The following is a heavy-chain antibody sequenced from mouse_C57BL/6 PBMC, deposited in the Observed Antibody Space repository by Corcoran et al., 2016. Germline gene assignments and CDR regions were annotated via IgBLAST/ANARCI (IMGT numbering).Heavy chain of an antibody. V-gene: IGHV9-3*01. CDR3: ARMGNYGRSNYFDY. D-gene: IGHD1-1*01. Sequence: QIQLVQSGPELKKPGETVKISCKASGYTFTTYGMSWVKQAPGKGLKWMGWINTYSGVPTYADDFKGRFAFSLETSASTAYLQINNLKNEDTATYFCARMGNYGRSNYFDYWGQGTTLTVSS. CDR2: INTYSGVP. CDR1: GYTFTTYG. J-gene: IGHJ2*01.